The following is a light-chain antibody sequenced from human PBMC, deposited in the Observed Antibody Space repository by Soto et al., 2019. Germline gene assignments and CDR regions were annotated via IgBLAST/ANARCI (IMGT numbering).Light chain of an antibody. CDR1: QSIRNNY. CDR3: QQYGWARDT. CDR2: GAS. Sequence: EIVLTQSPGTLSLSPGERAILSCRTSQSIRNNYLAWYQQKPGQAPRLLIYGASTRVTGIPDRFSGSGSGTDFTLTISRLEPEDFAVYYCQQYGWARDTFGQGTKLEIK. V-gene: IGKV3-20*01. J-gene: IGKJ2*01.